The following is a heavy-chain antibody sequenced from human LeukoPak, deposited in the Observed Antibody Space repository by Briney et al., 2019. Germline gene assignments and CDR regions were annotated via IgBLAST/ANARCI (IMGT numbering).Heavy chain of an antibody. CDR3: ATLTGGYGVTTYHAFDI. D-gene: IGHD4-17*01. Sequence: GESLKISCKGSGYRFNNYWIAWVRQMPGKGLEWMGIIYPGDSTTRYSPSFQGQVTISADKSISTAYLHWSSLKASDTAMYYCATLTGGYGVTTYHAFDIWGQGTMVTVSS. CDR2: IYPGDSTT. J-gene: IGHJ3*02. V-gene: IGHV5-51*01. CDR1: GYRFNNYW.